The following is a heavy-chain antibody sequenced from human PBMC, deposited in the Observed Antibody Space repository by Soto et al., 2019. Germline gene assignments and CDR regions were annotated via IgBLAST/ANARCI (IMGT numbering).Heavy chain of an antibody. D-gene: IGHD6-13*01. J-gene: IGHJ4*02. CDR3: ARVGALGSSSCFDY. Sequence: SETLSLTCAVYGGSFSGYYWSWIRQPPGKGLEWIGEINHSGSTNYNPSLKSRVNISVDTSKNQLSLKLSSVTAADTAVYYCARVGALGSSSCFDYWGQGTLVTVSS. CDR2: INHSGST. V-gene: IGHV4-34*01. CDR1: GGSFSGYY.